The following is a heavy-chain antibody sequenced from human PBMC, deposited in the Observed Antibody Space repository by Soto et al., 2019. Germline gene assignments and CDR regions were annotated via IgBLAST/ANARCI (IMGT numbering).Heavy chain of an antibody. V-gene: IGHV3-21*01. Sequence: GGSLRLPCAAAGFTFSSYSMNWVRXXPGKGLEWVSSISSSSSYIYYADSVKGRFTISRDNAKNSLYLQMNSLRAEATVVFFCARDRGSVVVIPFAYWRQGTLVT. D-gene: IGHD3-3*01. J-gene: IGHJ4*02. CDR2: ISSSSSYI. CDR3: ARDRGSVVVIPFAY. CDR1: GFTFSSYS.